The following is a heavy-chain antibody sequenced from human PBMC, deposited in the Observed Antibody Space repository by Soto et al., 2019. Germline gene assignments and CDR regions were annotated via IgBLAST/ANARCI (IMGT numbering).Heavy chain of an antibody. V-gene: IGHV4-31*03. CDR3: ARGSPVDNWNYHDYFDY. CDR1: GGSISSGGYY. J-gene: IGHJ4*02. D-gene: IGHD1-7*01. CDR2: IYYSGST. Sequence: QVQLQESGPGLVKPSQTLSLTCTVSGGSISSGGYYWSWIRQHPGKGLEWIGYIYYSGSTYYNPSLKSRVTISVDTSKNQFSLKLSSMTAADTAVYYCARGSPVDNWNYHDYFDYWGQGTLVTVSS.